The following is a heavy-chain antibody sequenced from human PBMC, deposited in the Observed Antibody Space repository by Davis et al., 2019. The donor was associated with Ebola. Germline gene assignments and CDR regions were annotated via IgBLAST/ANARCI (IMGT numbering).Heavy chain of an antibody. Sequence: PGGSLRLSCATSGITFRSYWMSWVRQAPGKGLEWVANIKPDGSETSYADSVKGRFTISRDNAKNSLYLQMNSLRAEDTAVYYCARDPRDGFPERDFWGQGTLVNVSS. J-gene: IGHJ4*02. CDR3: ARDPRDGFPERDF. D-gene: IGHD5-24*01. CDR2: IKPDGSET. CDR1: GITFRSYW. V-gene: IGHV3-7*01.